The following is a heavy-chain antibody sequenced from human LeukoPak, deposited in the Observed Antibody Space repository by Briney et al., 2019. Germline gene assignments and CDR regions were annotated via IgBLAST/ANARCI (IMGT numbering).Heavy chain of an antibody. Sequence: GGSLRLSCAASGFTFSSFWMSWVRQAPGKGLEWVANIKQDGSEKYYVDSVKGRFTISRDNAKNTLYLQMNSLRAEDTAVYYCARAYGSGSYYMGYYYYMDVWGKGTTVTVSS. V-gene: IGHV3-7*01. D-gene: IGHD3-10*01. CDR1: GFTFSSFW. J-gene: IGHJ6*03. CDR2: IKQDGSEK. CDR3: ARAYGSGSYYMGYYYYMDV.